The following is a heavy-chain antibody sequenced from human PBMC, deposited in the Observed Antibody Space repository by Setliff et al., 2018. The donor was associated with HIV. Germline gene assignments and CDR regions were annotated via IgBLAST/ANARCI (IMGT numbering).Heavy chain of an antibody. CDR2: INPGNGNT. V-gene: IGHV1-3*01. Sequence: ASVKVSCKASGYTFTNYAIHWVRQAPGQRLEWMGWINPGNGNTRYSQKFQGRVTITRDTSATTAYMELSSLRSEDTAIFYCAREPIGGDDAFDIWGQGTMVTVSS. D-gene: IGHD2-21*02. CDR1: GYTFTNYA. J-gene: IGHJ3*02. CDR3: AREPIGGDDAFDI.